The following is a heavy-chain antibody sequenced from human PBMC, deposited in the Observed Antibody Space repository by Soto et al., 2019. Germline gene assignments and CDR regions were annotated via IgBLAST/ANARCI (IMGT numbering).Heavy chain of an antibody. CDR2: INQDGSKK. V-gene: IGHV3-7*05. J-gene: IGHJ2*01. CDR3: ASTPLRETSGDPKFHF. Sequence: EVQLVESGGGLVQPGGSLRLSCAASGFTLSNYWMAWVRQAPGKGLEWVANINQDGSKKHYVDSAKGRFTISRDNSRSSLHIQMSSLSAEASALFYCASTPLRETSGDPKFHFWGRGPLVDVSS. D-gene: IGHD2-15*01. CDR1: GFTLSNYW.